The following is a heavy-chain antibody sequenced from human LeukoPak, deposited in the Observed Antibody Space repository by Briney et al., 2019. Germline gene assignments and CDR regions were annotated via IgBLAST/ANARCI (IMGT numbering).Heavy chain of an antibody. J-gene: IGHJ4*02. CDR3: ARGLSIDY. Sequence: GGSLRLSCAASGFTFSSYAMHWVHQAPGKGLEWVAVISYDGSNKYYADSVKGRFTISRDNSKNTLYLQMNSLRAEDTAVYYCARGLSIDYWGQGTLVTVSS. CDR2: ISYDGSNK. CDR1: GFTFSSYA. D-gene: IGHD3-16*01. V-gene: IGHV3-30-3*01.